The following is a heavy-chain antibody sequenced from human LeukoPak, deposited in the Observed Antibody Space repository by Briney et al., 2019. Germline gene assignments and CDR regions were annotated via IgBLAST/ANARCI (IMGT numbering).Heavy chain of an antibody. Sequence: ASVKVSCKASGYTFTSYDINWVRQATGEGLERMGWMNPNSGNTGYAQKFQGRVTMTRNTSISTDYMELTRLTSDDTAIYSCGRGSASGSRYPFDYWRERARATVPS. J-gene: IGHJ4*02. V-gene: IGHV1-8*01. D-gene: IGHD3-10*01. CDR3: GRGSASGSRYPFDY. CDR2: MNPNSGNT. CDR1: GYTFTSYD.